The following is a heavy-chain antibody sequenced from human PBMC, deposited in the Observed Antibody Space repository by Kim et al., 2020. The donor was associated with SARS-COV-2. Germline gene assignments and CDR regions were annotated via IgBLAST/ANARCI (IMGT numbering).Heavy chain of an antibody. V-gene: IGHV3-30*18. J-gene: IGHJ4*02. CDR1: GFTFSSYG. CDR2: ISYDGSNK. D-gene: IGHD6-19*01. CDR3: AKGPYSSGWYVIDY. Sequence: GGSLRLSCAASGFTFSSYGMHWVRQAPGKGLEWVAVISYDGSNKYYADSVKGRFTISRDNSKNTLYLQMNSLRAEDTAVYYCAKGPYSSGWYVIDYWGQGTLVTVSS.